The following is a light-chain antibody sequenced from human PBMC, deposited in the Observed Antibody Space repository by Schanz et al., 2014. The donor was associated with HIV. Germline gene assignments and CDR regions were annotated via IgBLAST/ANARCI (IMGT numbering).Light chain of an antibody. CDR3: QLFGTSAT. Sequence: EIVLTQSPGTLSLSPGERATLSCRASQSVSSSYLAWYQQKPGQPPRLLIYGASTRATGIPDRFTGSGSGTDFTLTISRMEPEDFGVYYCQLFGTSATFGQGTKVEFK. CDR2: GAS. J-gene: IGKJ1*01. V-gene: IGKV3-20*01. CDR1: QSVSSSY.